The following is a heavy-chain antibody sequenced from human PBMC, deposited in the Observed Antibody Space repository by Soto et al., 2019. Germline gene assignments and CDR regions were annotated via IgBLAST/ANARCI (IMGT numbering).Heavy chain of an antibody. D-gene: IGHD2-15*01. Sequence: PGGSLRLSCAASGFTFSSYAMSWVRQAPGKGLEWVSAISGSGGSTYYADSVKGRFTIPRDNSKNTLYLQMNSLRAEDTAVYYCAKEDIVVVVAAPRYGMDGWGQGTTVTVAS. CDR2: ISGSGGST. CDR3: AKEDIVVVVAAPRYGMDG. V-gene: IGHV3-23*01. J-gene: IGHJ6*02. CDR1: GFTFSSYA.